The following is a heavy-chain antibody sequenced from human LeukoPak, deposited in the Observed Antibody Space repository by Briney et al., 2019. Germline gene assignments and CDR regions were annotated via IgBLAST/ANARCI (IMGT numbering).Heavy chain of an antibody. CDR2: IYTSGST. Sequence: PSETLSFTCTGSGCSISSYNWSWNRQPPGKGLEWIGRIYTSGSTNYNPSLKSRATMSVDTSKNQFSLTLSSVTAADTAVYYCARDLCSSTSCYDQDAFDIWGQGTMVTVSS. J-gene: IGHJ3*02. CDR1: GCSISSYN. V-gene: IGHV4-4*07. D-gene: IGHD2-2*01. CDR3: ARDLCSSTSCYDQDAFDI.